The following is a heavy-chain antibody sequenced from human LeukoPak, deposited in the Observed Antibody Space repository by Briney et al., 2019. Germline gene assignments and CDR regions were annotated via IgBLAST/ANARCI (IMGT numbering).Heavy chain of an antibody. CDR3: ARRSAVGLGWFDP. CDR2: IYYSGST. CDR1: GGSISSSSYY. Sequence: PSETLSLTCTVSGGSISSSSYYWGWIRQPPGKGLEWIGCIYYSGSTYYNPSLKSRVTISVDTSKNQFSLKLSSVTAADTAVYYCARRSAVGLGWFDPWGQGTLVTVSS. V-gene: IGHV4-39*01. J-gene: IGHJ5*02. D-gene: IGHD6-19*01.